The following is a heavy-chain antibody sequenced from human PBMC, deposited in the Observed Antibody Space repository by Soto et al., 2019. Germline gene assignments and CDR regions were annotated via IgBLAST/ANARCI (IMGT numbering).Heavy chain of an antibody. V-gene: IGHV3-30-3*01. CDR3: ARGEWDSSSSLALYYYGMDV. CDR1: GFTFSSYA. J-gene: IGHJ6*02. D-gene: IGHD6-6*01. CDR2: ISYDGSNK. Sequence: PGGSLRLSCAASGFTFSSYAMHWVRQAPGKGLEWVAVISYDGSNKYYADSVKGRFTISRDNSKNTLYLQMNSLRAEDTAVYYYARGEWDSSSSLALYYYGMDVWGQGTTVTVSS.